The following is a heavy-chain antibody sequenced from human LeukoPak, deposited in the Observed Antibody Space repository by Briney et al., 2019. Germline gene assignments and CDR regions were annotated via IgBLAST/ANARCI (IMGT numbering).Heavy chain of an antibody. V-gene: IGHV1-18*01. J-gene: IGHJ3*02. D-gene: IGHD3-16*02. CDR2: ISAYNGNT. CDR3: ARGWDMITFGGVIADDAFDI. Sequence: PGGSLRLSCAASGFTFTSYGISWVRQAPGQGLEWMGWISAYNGNTNYAQKLQGRVTMTTDTSTSTAYMELRSLRSDDTAVYYCARGWDMITFGGVIADDAFDIWGQGTMVTVSS. CDR1: GFTFTSYG.